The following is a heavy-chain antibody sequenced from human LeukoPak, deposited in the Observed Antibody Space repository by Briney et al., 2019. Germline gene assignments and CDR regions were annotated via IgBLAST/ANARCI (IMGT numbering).Heavy chain of an antibody. J-gene: IGHJ4*02. CDR1: RLTFSDYY. V-gene: IGHV3-11*01. CDR3: ARVVGRWEFDY. CDR2: ITHSGRTI. Sequence: GRSLRLSSAASRLTFSDYYMSWIRHPPGEGLEWVSSITHSGRTIYYAGSVKGRFTISRDNAKNSLYLQMNSLRDEDTAVYYCARVVGRWEFDYWGQGALVTVSS. D-gene: IGHD5-24*01.